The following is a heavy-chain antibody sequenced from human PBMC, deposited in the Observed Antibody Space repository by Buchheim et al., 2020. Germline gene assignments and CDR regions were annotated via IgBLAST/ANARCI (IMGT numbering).Heavy chain of an antibody. CDR3: ARDIAVAERGPPPYYYYGMDV. CDR2: IYHSGST. V-gene: IGHV4-4*02. J-gene: IGHJ6*02. Sequence: QVQLQESGPGLVKPSGTLSLTCAVSGGSISSSNWWSWVRQPPGKGLEWIGEIYHSGSTNYNPSLKSRVPISVEKSKNQFSLKLSSVTAADTAVYYCARDIAVAERGPPPYYYYGMDVWGQGTT. D-gene: IGHD6-19*01. CDR1: GGSISSSNW.